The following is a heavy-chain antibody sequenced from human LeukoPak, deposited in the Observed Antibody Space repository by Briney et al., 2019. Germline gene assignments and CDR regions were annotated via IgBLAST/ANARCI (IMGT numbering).Heavy chain of an antibody. V-gene: IGHV3-11*05. CDR3: ARAGTGEGALDI. J-gene: IGHJ3*02. CDR1: GFTFGDYS. Sequence: GGSLRLSCAASGFTFGDYSMNWLRQAPGKGLEWVSYIFSSSIYKNYADSVKGRFTISRDNAENSLFLQMSSLKAEDTAVYYCARAGTGEGALDIWGRGTLVTVSS. D-gene: IGHD7-27*01. CDR2: IFSSSIYK.